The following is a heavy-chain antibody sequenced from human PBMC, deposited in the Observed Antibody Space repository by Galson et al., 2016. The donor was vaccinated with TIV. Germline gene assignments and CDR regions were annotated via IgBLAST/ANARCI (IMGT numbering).Heavy chain of an antibody. Sequence: SVKVSCKASGYTFTSYDINWVRQAPGQGLEWMGWINPNSGGTNYEQKFQGRVTMTRDTSITTAYMELSRLRSDDTAVYYCARDDGSTSGSDFWGQGTLVSVSS. D-gene: IGHD3-22*01. CDR1: GYTFTSYD. CDR2: INPNSGGT. V-gene: IGHV1-2*02. J-gene: IGHJ4*02. CDR3: ARDDGSTSGSDF.